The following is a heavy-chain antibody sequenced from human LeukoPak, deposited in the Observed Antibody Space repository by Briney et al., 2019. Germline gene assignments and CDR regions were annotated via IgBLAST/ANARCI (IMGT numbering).Heavy chain of an antibody. Sequence: GGSLRLSCAASGFTFSSYSMNWVRQAPGKGLEGVSSISSSSSYIYYADSVKGRFTISRDNAKNTLYLQMNSLRAEDTAVYYCAGGPSGYHNTGGQGTLVTVSS. J-gene: IGHJ4*02. V-gene: IGHV3-21*01. CDR3: AGGPSGYHNT. CDR2: ISSSSSYI. D-gene: IGHD5-12*01. CDR1: GFTFSSYS.